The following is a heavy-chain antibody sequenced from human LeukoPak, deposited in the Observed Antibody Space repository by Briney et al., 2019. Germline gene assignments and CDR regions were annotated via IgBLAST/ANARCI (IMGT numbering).Heavy chain of an antibody. D-gene: IGHD6-19*01. J-gene: IGHJ4*02. CDR2: ISSGSGTI. CDR1: GFTFGYYG. CDR3: ARVASAWADDY. V-gene: IGHV3-48*01. Sequence: XGSLRLSCAASGFTFGYYGMNWVRQAPGKGLEWISYISSGSGTIYYADSVKGRFSISRDDAKSSLYLQVNSLRVEDTAVYYCARVASAWADDYWGQGALVTVSS.